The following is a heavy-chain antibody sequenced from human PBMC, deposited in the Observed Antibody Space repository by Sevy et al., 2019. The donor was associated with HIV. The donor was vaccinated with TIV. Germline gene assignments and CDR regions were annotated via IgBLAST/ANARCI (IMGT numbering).Heavy chain of an antibody. CDR2: IYTSGST. V-gene: IGHV4-61*02. CDR1: GGSISSGSYY. J-gene: IGHJ3*02. Sequence: SETLSLTCTVSGGSISSGSYYWSRIRQPAGKGLEWIGRIYTSGSTNYNPSLKSRVTISVDTSKNQFSLKLSSVTAADTAVYYCARVTRPGRAAATYDAFDIWGQGTMVTVSS. CDR3: ARVTRPGRAAATYDAFDI. D-gene: IGHD2-2*01.